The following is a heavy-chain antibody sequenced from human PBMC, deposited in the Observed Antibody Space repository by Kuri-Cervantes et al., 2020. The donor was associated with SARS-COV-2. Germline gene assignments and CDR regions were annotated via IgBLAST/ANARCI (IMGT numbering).Heavy chain of an antibody. CDR3: ARDSSIAARPYDPFDY. CDR2: INPNSGGT. Sequence: ASVKVSCKASGYTFTGYYMHWVRQAPGQGLEWMGWINPNSGGTNYAQKFQGRVTITRNTSISTAYMELSSLRAEDTAVYYCARDSSIAARPYDPFDYWGQGTLVTVSS. V-gene: IGHV1-2*02. CDR1: GYTFTGYY. D-gene: IGHD6-6*01. J-gene: IGHJ4*02.